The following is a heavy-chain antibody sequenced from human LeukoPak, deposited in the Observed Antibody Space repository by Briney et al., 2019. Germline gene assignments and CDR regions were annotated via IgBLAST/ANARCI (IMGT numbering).Heavy chain of an antibody. V-gene: IGHV3-30*04. CDR1: GFTFSSYT. J-gene: IGHJ4*02. D-gene: IGHD2-21*02. CDR3: ARDPMVVTADYYFDY. Sequence: GGSLRLSCAASGFTFSSYTMHWVRQAPGMGLEWVALITYDGGKAFYIGSVKGRFTISRDNAEKTQYLQMNSLRTEDTAMYYCARDPMVVTADYYFDYWGQGTLVTVSS. CDR2: ITYDGGKA.